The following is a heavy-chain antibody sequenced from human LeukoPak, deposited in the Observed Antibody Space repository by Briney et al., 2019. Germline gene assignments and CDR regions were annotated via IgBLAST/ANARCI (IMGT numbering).Heavy chain of an antibody. J-gene: IGHJ4*02. CDR3: AKEIWPTVTTPGHTHYDY. CDR1: GFTFSSYE. D-gene: IGHD4-17*01. V-gene: IGHV3-48*03. CDR2: ISSSGSTI. Sequence: GGSLRLSCAASGFTFSSYEMNWVRQAPGKGLEWVSYISSSGSTIYYADSVKGRFTISRDNAKNSLYLQMNSLRAEDTAVYYCAKEIWPTVTTPGHTHYDYWGQGTLVTVSS.